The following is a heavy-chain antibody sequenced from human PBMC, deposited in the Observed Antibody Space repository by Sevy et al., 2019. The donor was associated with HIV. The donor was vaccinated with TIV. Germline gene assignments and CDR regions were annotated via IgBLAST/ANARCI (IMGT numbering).Heavy chain of an antibody. D-gene: IGHD3-22*01. Sequence: SETLSLTCAVYGGSFSGYYWSWIRQPPGKGLEWIGEINHSGRTNYNPSLKSRVTISVDTSKNQFSLKLSSVTAADTAVYYCARRASYYYDSSGSADPYYFDYWGQGTLVTVSS. CDR1: GGSFSGYY. CDR3: ARRASYYYDSSGSADPYYFDY. V-gene: IGHV4-34*01. CDR2: INHSGRT. J-gene: IGHJ4*02.